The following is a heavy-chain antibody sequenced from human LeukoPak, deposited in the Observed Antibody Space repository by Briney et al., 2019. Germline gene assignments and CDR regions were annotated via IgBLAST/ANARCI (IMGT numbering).Heavy chain of an antibody. CDR3: AKDRSRGSYYYYYGMDV. D-gene: IGHD1-26*01. CDR2: ISGSGGST. Sequence: PGGSLRLSCAASGFTFSSYSMNWVRQAPGKGLEWVSAISGSGGSTYYADSVKGRFTISRDNSKNTLYLQMNSLRAEDTAVYYCAKDRSRGSYYYYYGMDVWGQGTTVTVSS. V-gene: IGHV3-23*01. J-gene: IGHJ6*02. CDR1: GFTFSSYS.